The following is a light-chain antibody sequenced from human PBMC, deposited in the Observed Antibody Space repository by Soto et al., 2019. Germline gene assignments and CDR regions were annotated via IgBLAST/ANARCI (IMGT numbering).Light chain of an antibody. J-gene: IGKJ1*01. Sequence: EIVLTQSPDTLSVSPGERATLSCMASQSVSSNLAWYQQKPGQAPRLLIYGASTRATGIPARFSGSGSGTEFTLTINSLQSEDFAVYYCQQHDNWPRTFGQGTKVDIK. V-gene: IGKV3-15*01. CDR2: GAS. CDR3: QQHDNWPRT. CDR1: QSVSSN.